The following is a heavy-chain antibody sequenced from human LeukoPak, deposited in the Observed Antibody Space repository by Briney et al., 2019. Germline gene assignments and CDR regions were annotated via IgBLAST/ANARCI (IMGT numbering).Heavy chain of an antibody. Sequence: ASVKVSCKASGGTFSSYAISWVRQAPGQGLEWMGRIIPILGIANYAQKFQGRVTITADKSTSTAYMELSSLRSEDTAVYYCARESAVAGIYYYCGMDVWGQGTTVTVSS. CDR3: ARESAVAGIYYYCGMDV. CDR2: IIPILGIA. CDR1: GGTFSSYA. D-gene: IGHD6-19*01. J-gene: IGHJ6*02. V-gene: IGHV1-69*04.